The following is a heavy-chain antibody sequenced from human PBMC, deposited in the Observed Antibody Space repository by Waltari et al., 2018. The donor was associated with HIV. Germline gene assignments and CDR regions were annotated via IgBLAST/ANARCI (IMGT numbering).Heavy chain of an antibody. V-gene: IGHV3-21*01. CDR3: ARVNHYYGMDV. CDR1: GFTLSSYS. CDR2: ISSSSSYI. J-gene: IGHJ6*02. Sequence: EVQLVESGGGLVKPGGSLRLYCAASGFTLSSYSMNWVRQAPGKGLEWVSSISSSSSYIYYADSVKGRFTISRDNAKNSLYLQMNSLSAEDTAVYYCARVNHYYGMDVWGQGTTVTVSS.